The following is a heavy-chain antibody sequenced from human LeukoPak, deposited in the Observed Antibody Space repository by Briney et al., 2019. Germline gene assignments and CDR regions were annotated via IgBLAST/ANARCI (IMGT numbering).Heavy chain of an antibody. CDR3: ARDACGADCYSDFDY. V-gene: IGHV3-21*01. CDR2: ISSSSSYI. CDR1: GFTFSDYS. Sequence: GGSLRLSCAASGFTFSDYSMNWVRQAPGKGLEWVSSISSSSSYIFYTDSVRGRFSISRDNAKNSLYLQIHSLRAEDTAVYYCARDACGADCYSDFDYWGQGTLVIVSS. D-gene: IGHD2-21*02. J-gene: IGHJ4*02.